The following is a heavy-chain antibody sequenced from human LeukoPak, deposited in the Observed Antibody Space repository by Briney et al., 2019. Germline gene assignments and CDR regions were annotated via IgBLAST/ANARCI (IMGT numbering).Heavy chain of an antibody. CDR2: IYHSGRT. CDR3: ARGLVIAVAGWGPWELPPARYDY. D-gene: IGHD6-19*01. CDR1: GDSISSSNW. Sequence: SGTLSLTCTVSGDSISSSNWWSWVRQPPGKGLEWIGEIYHSGRTNYNPSLKSRLTILVEKSKNQFSLKLSSVTAADTAVYYCARGLVIAVAGWGPWELPPARYDYWGQGTLVTVSS. J-gene: IGHJ4*02. V-gene: IGHV4-4*02.